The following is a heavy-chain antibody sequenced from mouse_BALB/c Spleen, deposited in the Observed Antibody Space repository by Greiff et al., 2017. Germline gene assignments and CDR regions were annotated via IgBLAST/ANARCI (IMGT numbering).Heavy chain of an antibody. V-gene: IGHV3-6*02. CDR1: GYSITSGYY. Sequence: ESGPGLVKPSQSLSLTCSVTGYSITSGYYWNWIRQFPGNKLEWMGYISYDGSNNYNPSLKNRISITRDTSKNQFFLKLNSVTTEDTATYYCARLLTTLDYWGQGTTLTVSS. D-gene: IGHD2-12*01. CDR3: ARLLTTLDY. J-gene: IGHJ2*01. CDR2: ISYDGSN.